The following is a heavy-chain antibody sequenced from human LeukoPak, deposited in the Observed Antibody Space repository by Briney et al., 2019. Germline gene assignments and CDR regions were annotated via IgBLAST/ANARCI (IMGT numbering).Heavy chain of an antibody. V-gene: IGHV4-59*01. CDR3: AREEYYYDSSGYSLRGAFDI. D-gene: IGHD3-22*01. CDR1: GGSISSYY. Sequence: PSETLSLTCTVSGGSISSYYWSWIRQPPGKGLEWIGYIYYSGSTNYNPSLKSRVTISVDTSKNQFSLKLSSVTAADTAVYYRAREEYYYDSSGYSLRGAFDIWGQGTMVTVSS. CDR2: IYYSGST. J-gene: IGHJ3*02.